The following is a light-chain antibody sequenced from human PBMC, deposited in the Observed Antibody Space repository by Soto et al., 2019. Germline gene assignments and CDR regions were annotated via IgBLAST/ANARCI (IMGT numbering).Light chain of an antibody. CDR1: QSVPNN. J-gene: IGKJ1*01. V-gene: IGKV3-15*01. CDR3: QHYNNWPPWT. Sequence: IVMTQSPATLSVSPGERATISCRASQSVPNNYLAWYQQKPGQAPRLLVYGASTRATGIPARFSGSGSGTEFTLTVSSLQSEDFAVYYCQHYNNWPPWTFGQGTKVDIK. CDR2: GAS.